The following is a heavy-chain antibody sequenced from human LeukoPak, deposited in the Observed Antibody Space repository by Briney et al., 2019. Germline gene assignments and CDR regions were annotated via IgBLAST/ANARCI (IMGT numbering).Heavy chain of an antibody. D-gene: IGHD3-22*01. CDR3: ARNRGSGYLNDAFDI. J-gene: IGHJ3*02. CDR2: TYYRSKWYN. Sequence: SQTLSLTCAISGDSVSRNSAAWNWIRQSPSRGLEWLGRTYYRSKWYNDYAISVKSRITIIPDTSKNQFSLQLNSVTPEDTAVYYCARNRGSGYLNDAFDIWGKGTMDTVSS. V-gene: IGHV6-1*01. CDR1: GDSVSRNSAA.